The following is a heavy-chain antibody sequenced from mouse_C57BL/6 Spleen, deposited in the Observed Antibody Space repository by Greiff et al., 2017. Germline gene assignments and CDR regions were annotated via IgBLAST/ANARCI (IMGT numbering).Heavy chain of an antibody. J-gene: IGHJ3*01. Sequence: VQLQQSGAELVKPGASVKISCKASGYAFSSYWMNWVKQRPGKGLEWIGQIYPGDGDTNYNGKFKGKATLTADKSSSTAYMQLSSLTSEDSAVYCCARSEDGRTWFAYWGQGTLVTVSA. CDR2: IYPGDGDT. D-gene: IGHD1-2*01. CDR3: ARSEDGRTWFAY. V-gene: IGHV1-80*01. CDR1: GYAFSSYW.